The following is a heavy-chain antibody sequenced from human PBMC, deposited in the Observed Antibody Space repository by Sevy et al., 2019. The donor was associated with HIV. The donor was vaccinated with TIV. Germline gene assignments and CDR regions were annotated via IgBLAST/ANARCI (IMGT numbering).Heavy chain of an antibody. D-gene: IGHD3-3*01. J-gene: IGHJ6*02. CDR3: AREGVDFWSGPVDFDYGMDV. CDR2: INTHGTNT. CDR1: GFTFSHYW. Sequence: GGSLRLSCAASGFTFSHYWMHWVRHAPGKGLVWVSRINTHGTNTIYADYVKGRFTISRDNAKNTVSLQMNSLRADDTGVYYCAREGVDFWSGPVDFDYGMDVWGQGTTVTVSS. V-gene: IGHV3-74*01.